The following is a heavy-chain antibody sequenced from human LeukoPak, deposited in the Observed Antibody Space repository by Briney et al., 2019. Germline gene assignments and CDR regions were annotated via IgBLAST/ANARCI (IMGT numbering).Heavy chain of an antibody. D-gene: IGHD3-10*01. J-gene: IGHJ6*02. V-gene: IGHV3-23*01. CDR1: GFTFSSYA. CDR2: ISGSGGST. CDR3: VRDRAYYYYYGMDV. Sequence: GGSLRLSCAASGFTFSSYAMSWVRQAPEKGLEWVSAISGSGGSTYYADSVKGRFTISRDNSKNTLYLQMNSLRAEDTAVYYCVRDRAYYYYYGMDVWGQGTTVTVSS.